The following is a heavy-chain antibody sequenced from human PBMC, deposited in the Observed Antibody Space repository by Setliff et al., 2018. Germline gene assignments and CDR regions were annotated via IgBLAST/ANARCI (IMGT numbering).Heavy chain of an antibody. Sequence: GESLRLSCAASGFIFSNYSMNWVRQAPGKGLEWVSSISSTSSSIYYADSVKGRFTISRDNAKNSLYLQMNSLRDEDTAVYYCARDGSPDSRFDAFDIWGQGTMVTVSS. CDR1: GFIFSNYS. J-gene: IGHJ3*02. D-gene: IGHD2-21*01. CDR3: ARDGSPDSRFDAFDI. CDR2: ISSTSSSI. V-gene: IGHV3-21*01.